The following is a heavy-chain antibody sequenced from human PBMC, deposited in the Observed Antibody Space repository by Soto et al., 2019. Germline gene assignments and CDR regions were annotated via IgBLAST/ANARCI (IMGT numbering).Heavy chain of an antibody. CDR3: ARVWRAAGTNQFDY. D-gene: IGHD6-13*01. CDR1: GFTFSSYS. Sequence: GGSLRLSCAASGFTFSSYSMNWVRQAPGKGLEWVSSISSSSSYIYYADSVKGRFTISRDNAKNSLYLQMNSLRAEDTAVYYCARVWRAAGTNQFDYWGQGTLVTVSS. CDR2: ISSSSSYI. J-gene: IGHJ4*02. V-gene: IGHV3-21*01.